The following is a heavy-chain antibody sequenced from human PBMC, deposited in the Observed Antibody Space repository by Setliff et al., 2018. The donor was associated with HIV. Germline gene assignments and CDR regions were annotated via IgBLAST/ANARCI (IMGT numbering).Heavy chain of an antibody. V-gene: IGHV1-18*01. D-gene: IGHD4-17*01. CDR1: EYDINDQY. CDR3: ARGQASNDYGVSF. CDR2: ISTYNGNT. J-gene: IGHJ3*01. Sequence: ASVKVSCKTSEYDINDQYITWVRQAPGQGLEWMGWISTYNGNTNYAQKFQGRVTMTTVTSTSTAYMELRSLRSDDTAVYYCARGQASNDYGVSFWGQGTMVTVSS.